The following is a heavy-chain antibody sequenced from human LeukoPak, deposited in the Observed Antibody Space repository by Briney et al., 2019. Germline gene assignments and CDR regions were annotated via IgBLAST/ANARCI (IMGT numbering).Heavy chain of an antibody. CDR1: GFTFSSFG. V-gene: IGHV3-33*01. CDR3: VRGVGVSRFNYLDS. CDR2: IWYDASNK. Sequence: GGSLRLSCAASGFTFSSFGMHWVRQAPGKGLEWVADIWYDASNKYYADSVKGRFTISRDNSKNTLYLQMNSLRDDDTAVYYCVRGVGVSRFNYLDSWGQGTLVIVSS. D-gene: IGHD6-13*01. J-gene: IGHJ4*02.